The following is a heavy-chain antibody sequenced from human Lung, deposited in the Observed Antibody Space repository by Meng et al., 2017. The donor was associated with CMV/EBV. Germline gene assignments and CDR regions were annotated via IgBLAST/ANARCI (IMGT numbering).Heavy chain of an antibody. Sequence: AEWKQPGASVKVSWKASGYTFTSYDSNWVRQATGQGLEWMGWMNPNSGNTGYAQKFQGRVTMTRNTSISTAYMELSSLRSEDTAVYYCARGYCSGGSCPVFDPWGQGTLVTVSS. D-gene: IGHD2-15*01. J-gene: IGHJ5*02. V-gene: IGHV1-8*01. CDR1: GYTFTSYD. CDR2: MNPNSGNT. CDR3: ARGYCSGGSCPVFDP.